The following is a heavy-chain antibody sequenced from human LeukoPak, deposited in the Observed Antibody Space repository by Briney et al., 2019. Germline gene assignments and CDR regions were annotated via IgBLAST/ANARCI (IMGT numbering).Heavy chain of an antibody. Sequence: GGSLSLSCAASGFIFCNYSMTCVRDAPGEGREWVANKKQDGSEKYYVDSVKGRSPISRENAKNSVYLRMNSVRAEDTAVYYCARDVSYWGQGTLVTVSS. J-gene: IGHJ4*02. CDR2: KKQDGSEK. CDR3: ARDVSY. V-gene: IGHV3-7*01. CDR1: GFIFCNYS.